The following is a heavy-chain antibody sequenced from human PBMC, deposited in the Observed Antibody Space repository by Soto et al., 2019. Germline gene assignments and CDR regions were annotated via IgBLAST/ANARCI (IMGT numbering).Heavy chain of an antibody. V-gene: IGHV1-18*01. CDR3: ARDPVSHAQTIYGMDV. J-gene: IGHJ6*02. Sequence: ASVKASCKASGYTFTSYGISWVRQAPGQVLEWMGWISAYNGNTNYAQKLQGRVTMTTDTSTSTAYMELRSVRSDDTAVYYCARDPVSHAQTIYGMDVWGQGTKVTVSS. CDR1: GYTFTSYG. CDR2: ISAYNGNT.